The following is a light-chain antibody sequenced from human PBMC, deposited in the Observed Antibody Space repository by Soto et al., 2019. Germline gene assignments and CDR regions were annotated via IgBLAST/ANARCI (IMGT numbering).Light chain of an antibody. Sequence: AIRMTQSPSSFSASTGDRVTITCRASQGISSYLAWYQQKPGKAPKLLIYAASTLQSGVPSRFSGSGSGTDFTLTISCLQSEDFATYYCHQYYSYLPTFGQGTKVDIK. V-gene: IGKV1-8*01. CDR3: HQYYSYLPT. J-gene: IGKJ1*01. CDR1: QGISSY. CDR2: AAS.